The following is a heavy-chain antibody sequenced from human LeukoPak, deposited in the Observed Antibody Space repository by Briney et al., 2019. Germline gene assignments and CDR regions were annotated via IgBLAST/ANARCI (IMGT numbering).Heavy chain of an antibody. Sequence: GASVKVSCKASGYTFTGYYMHWVRQAPGQGLEWMGWINPNSGGTNYAQKFQGRVIMTRDTSISTAYMELSRLRSDDTAVYYCAREGAPPSYSSSWYQGLNWFDPWGQGTLVTVSS. CDR3: AREGAPPSYSSSWYQGLNWFDP. CDR1: GYTFTGYY. J-gene: IGHJ5*02. V-gene: IGHV1-2*02. D-gene: IGHD6-13*01. CDR2: INPNSGGT.